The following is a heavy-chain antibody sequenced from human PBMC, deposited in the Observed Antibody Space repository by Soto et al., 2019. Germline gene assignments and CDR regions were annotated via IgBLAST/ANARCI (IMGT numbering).Heavy chain of an antibody. CDR3: ARDLDYYDSSGRRIWYFDL. CDR1: GGSISSYY. V-gene: IGHV4-59*01. J-gene: IGHJ2*01. D-gene: IGHD3-22*01. CDR2: IYYSGST. Sequence: PSETLSLTCTVAGGSISSYYWIWIRRPPGKGLEWIGYIYYSGSTNYNPSLKSRVTISVDTSKNQFSLKLSSVTAADTAVYYCARDLDYYDSSGRRIWYFDLWGRGTLVTVSS.